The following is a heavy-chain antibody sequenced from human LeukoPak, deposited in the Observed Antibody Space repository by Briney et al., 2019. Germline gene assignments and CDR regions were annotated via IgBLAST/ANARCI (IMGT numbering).Heavy chain of an antibody. Sequence: ASVKVSCKTSGYTFSNYGVSWVRQAPGQGLEWMGWISAYNNNTNYAQKFQGRLTMTTDTSTSTAYMELRSLRSDDTAVYYCARGARISGSWYSSVWGQGTLITVS. CDR1: GYTFSNYG. V-gene: IGHV1-18*01. J-gene: IGHJ4*02. CDR2: ISAYNNNT. D-gene: IGHD2-15*01. CDR3: ARGARISGSWYSSV.